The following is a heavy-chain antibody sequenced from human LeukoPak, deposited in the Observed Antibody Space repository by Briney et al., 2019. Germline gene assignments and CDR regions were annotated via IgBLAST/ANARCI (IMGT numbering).Heavy chain of an antibody. CDR2: ISSSSTYI. D-gene: IGHD6-13*01. Sequence: GGSLRLSCVASGFTFSGYSMNWVRQAPGKGLEWVSGISSSSTYIYYADSVKGRFTISRDNAKNSLYLQMNSLGAEDTALYYCARVITDTNSWYGSDYWGQGALVTVSS. J-gene: IGHJ4*02. V-gene: IGHV3-21*01. CDR1: GFTFSGYS. CDR3: ARVITDTNSWYGSDY.